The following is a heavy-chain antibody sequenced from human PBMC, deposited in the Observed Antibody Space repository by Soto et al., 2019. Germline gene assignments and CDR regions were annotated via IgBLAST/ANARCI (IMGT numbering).Heavy chain of an antibody. CDR1: GGSINRYY. V-gene: IGHV4-59*01. CDR2: IYYSGST. D-gene: IGHD2-21*02. J-gene: IGHJ4*02. CDR3: ARHLPYCGGDCYSLDY. Sequence: SEALSLTCTVSGGSINRYYWSWIRQPPGKGLEWIGYIYYSGSTNYNPSLKSRVTISVDTSKNQFSLKLSSVTAADTAVYYCARHLPYCGGDCYSLDYWGQGTLVTVSS.